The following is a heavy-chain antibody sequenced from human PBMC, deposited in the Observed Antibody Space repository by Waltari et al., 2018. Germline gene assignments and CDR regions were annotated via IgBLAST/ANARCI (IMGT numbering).Heavy chain of an antibody. Sequence: QVQLQESGPGLVKPSETLSLTCAVSGYSISSGYYWSWIRQPPGEGLEWIGCMHHSGTTYYTPALQGRVAVSVDTSKNQFSLQLSSVTAADTAVYYCARRVSTGWQYNYFDYWGQGTPVTVSS. CDR3: ARRVSTGWQYNYFDY. CDR1: GYSISSGYY. CDR2: MHHSGTT. V-gene: IGHV4-38-2*01. J-gene: IGHJ4*02. D-gene: IGHD6-25*01.